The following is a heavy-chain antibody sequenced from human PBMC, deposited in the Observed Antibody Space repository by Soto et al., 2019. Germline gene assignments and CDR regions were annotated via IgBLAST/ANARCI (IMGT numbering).Heavy chain of an antibody. Sequence: ASVKVSCKASGYTFTSYGISWVRQAPGQGLEWMGWISAYNGNTNYAQKLQGRVTMTTDTSTSTAYMELRSLRSDDTAVYYCARGRYYDILTGPLGNFDYRGQGTLVTVSS. CDR3: ARGRYYDILTGPLGNFDY. CDR1: GYTFTSYG. V-gene: IGHV1-18*01. J-gene: IGHJ4*02. D-gene: IGHD3-9*01. CDR2: ISAYNGNT.